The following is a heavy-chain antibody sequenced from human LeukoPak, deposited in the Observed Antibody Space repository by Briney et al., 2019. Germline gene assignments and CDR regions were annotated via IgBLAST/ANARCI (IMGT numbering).Heavy chain of an antibody. J-gene: IGHJ3*02. CDR2: INPNSGGT. CDR3: ARAIAVGATAAFDI. V-gene: IGHV1-2*04. D-gene: IGHD1-26*01. Sequence: GASVKVSCKASGYTFTGYYMHWVRQAPGQGLEWMGWINPNSGGTNYAQKFQGWVTITRDTSISTAYIELSRLRSDDTAVYYCARAIAVGATAAFDIWGQGTMVTVSS. CDR1: GYTFTGYY.